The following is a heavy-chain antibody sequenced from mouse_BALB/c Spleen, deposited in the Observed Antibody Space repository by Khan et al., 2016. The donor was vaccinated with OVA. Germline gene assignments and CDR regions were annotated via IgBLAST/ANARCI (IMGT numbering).Heavy chain of an antibody. D-gene: IGHD1-2*01. J-gene: IGHJ4*01. Sequence: QVQLKASGPGLVAPSQSLSITCTVSGFSLTSYGVNWVRQPPGTGLEWLGVIWGDGSTNTHSAIISSLRNSKDNSKRQVLLTLNSLQTDDTATYYCDRFTTATRNYYAMDFWGQGTSVTVSS. CDR1: GFSLTSYG. CDR3: DRFTTATRNYYAMDF. CDR2: IWGDGST. V-gene: IGHV2-3*01.